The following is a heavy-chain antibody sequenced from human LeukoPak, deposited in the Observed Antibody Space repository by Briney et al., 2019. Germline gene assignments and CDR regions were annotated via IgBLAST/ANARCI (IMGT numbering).Heavy chain of an antibody. J-gene: IGHJ4*02. V-gene: IGHV4-4*03. D-gene: IGHD2-15*01. CDR3: ARDSRRPYCSGGSCPPSYFDY. CDR2: IYHSVSA. Sequence: PPETLSLTCAVSVGSISSINWWSWVRQPPGKGLEWIGEIYHSVSANYNPSLKSRDTISVDKSKTQFSLKLSSVTAADTAVYYCARDSRRPYCSGGSCPPSYFDYWGQGTLVTVSS. CDR1: VGSISSINW.